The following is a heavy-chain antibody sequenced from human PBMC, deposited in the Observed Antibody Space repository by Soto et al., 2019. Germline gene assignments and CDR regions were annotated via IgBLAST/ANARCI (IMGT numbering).Heavy chain of an antibody. CDR2: IVPNFGAA. J-gene: IGHJ6*02. V-gene: IGHV1-69*01. CDR1: GGTFISFG. D-gene: IGHD3-22*01. CDR3: ARGYYDSSSSDFVRYYYGMDV. Sequence: QVQLLQSGAEVRKPGSSVKISCKPAGGTFISFGVSWVRQAPGQGLEWMGGIVPNFGAANYAQKFKVRVTITADQSTSTAYMVMSSLRSEDTAVYYCARGYYDSSSSDFVRYYYGMDVWGQGETVNVSS.